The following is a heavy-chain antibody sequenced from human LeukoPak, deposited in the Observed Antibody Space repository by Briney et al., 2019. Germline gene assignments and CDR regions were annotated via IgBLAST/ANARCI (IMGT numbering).Heavy chain of an antibody. D-gene: IGHD5-18*01. CDR3: ARGYGKDY. Sequence: GGSLRLSCAASRFTFSSYSMNWVRQAPGKGLEWVSVIYSGGSTYYADSVKGRFTISRDNSKNTLYLQMNSLRAEDTAVYYCARGYGKDYWGQGTLVTVSS. J-gene: IGHJ4*02. V-gene: IGHV3-53*01. CDR2: IYSGGST. CDR1: RFTFSSYS.